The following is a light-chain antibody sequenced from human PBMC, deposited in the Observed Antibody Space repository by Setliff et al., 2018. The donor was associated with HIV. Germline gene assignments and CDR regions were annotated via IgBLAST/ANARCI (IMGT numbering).Light chain of an antibody. V-gene: IGLV2-14*01. CDR1: SSDVGDYDF. Sequence: QSAPTQPASVSGSPGQSITISCTGTSSDVGDYDFVSWFQQHPGKAPKLMIYEVSNRPSGVSNRFSGSKSGNTASLTISGLQAEDEADYYCNSYTGSSTGYVFGTGTKVTVL. CDR2: EVS. J-gene: IGLJ1*01. CDR3: NSYTGSSTGYV.